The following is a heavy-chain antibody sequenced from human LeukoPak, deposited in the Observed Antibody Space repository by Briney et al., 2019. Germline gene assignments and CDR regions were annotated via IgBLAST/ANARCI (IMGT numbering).Heavy chain of an antibody. CDR3: AESGTGPHPNWLDP. J-gene: IGHJ5*02. CDR1: GFSVSNNY. CDR2: VSGSGGNT. V-gene: IGHV3-23*01. D-gene: IGHD6-13*01. Sequence: PGGSLRLSCAASGFSVSNNYMSWVRQAPGKGLEWVSAVSGSGGNTYYADSVQGRFTISRDNSKNTLYLQMNSLRAEDTAVYYCAESGTGPHPNWLDPWGQGTLVTVAS.